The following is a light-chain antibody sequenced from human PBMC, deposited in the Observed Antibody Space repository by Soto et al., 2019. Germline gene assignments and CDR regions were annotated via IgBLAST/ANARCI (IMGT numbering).Light chain of an antibody. CDR1: QSISNY. CDR2: GAS. Sequence: EIVLTQSPATLSLSPGERATLSCRASQSISNYVAWYQQKPGQAPRLLIYGASSRAAGIPDRFSGSGYGTDFTLTISSLEPEDFAVYYCQQRSNWPTVGQGTRLEI. CDR3: QQRSNWPT. V-gene: IGKV3-11*01. J-gene: IGKJ5*01.